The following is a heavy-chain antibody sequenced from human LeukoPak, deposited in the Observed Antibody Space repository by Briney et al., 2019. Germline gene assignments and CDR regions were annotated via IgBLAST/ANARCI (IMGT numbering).Heavy chain of an antibody. CDR2: ISSGSNSI. CDR3: ARGPSNRHFDY. CDR1: GFTLRSYS. Sequence: GGSLRLSCAASGFTLRSYSMDWVRQAPGKGLEWVSHISSGSNSINYADSVKGRFTISRDNAKNSLLLQMNSLRDEDTAVYYCARGPSNRHFDYWGQGTLVTVSS. J-gene: IGHJ4*02. D-gene: IGHD2/OR15-2a*01. V-gene: IGHV3-48*02.